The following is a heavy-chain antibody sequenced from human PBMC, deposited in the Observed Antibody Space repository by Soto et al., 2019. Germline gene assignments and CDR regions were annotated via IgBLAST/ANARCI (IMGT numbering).Heavy chain of an antibody. J-gene: IGHJ3*02. D-gene: IGHD3-9*01. V-gene: IGHV5-51*01. CDR3: ARQVYNYDILAPHAFDI. CDR1: GYSFTTYW. Sequence: PGESLKISCKGSGYSFTTYWIGWVRQMPGKGLEWMGIIYPGDSDTRNSPSFQGQVTISADKSISTAYLQWSSLKASDTAMYYRARQVYNYDILAPHAFDIWGQGTMVTVSS. CDR2: IYPGDSDT.